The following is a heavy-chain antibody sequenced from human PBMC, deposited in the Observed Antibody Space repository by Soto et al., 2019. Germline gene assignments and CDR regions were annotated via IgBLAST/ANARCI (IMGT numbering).Heavy chain of an antibody. J-gene: IGHJ4*02. Sequence: EVQLVESGGGLVQPGGLLRLTCGASEFPFSIYSMNWVRQAPGKGLEWSSYITSDTNTIKYADSVKGRFTISRDNAKNLVYLQMNSLRDEDTAVYFCARSVEGHFDYWGQGTVVTVSS. D-gene: IGHD6-19*01. CDR2: ITSDTNTI. CDR3: ARSVEGHFDY. CDR1: EFPFSIYS. V-gene: IGHV3-48*02.